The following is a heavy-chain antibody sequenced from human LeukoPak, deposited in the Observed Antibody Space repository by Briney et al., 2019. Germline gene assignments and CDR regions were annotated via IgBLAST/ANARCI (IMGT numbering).Heavy chain of an antibody. CDR1: GFTFSRIN. D-gene: IGHD3-3*01. J-gene: IGHJ4*01. CDR2: TWYDGTGT. CDR3: ARGFLDFDF. V-gene: IGHV3-33*01. Sequence: PAGSLRLSCVASGFTFSRINMHWVRQAPGKGLEWVALTWYDGTGTYYADSVKGRYTISRDDSKNTVYLQMNSLRAEDTAFYYCARGFLDFDFWGHGTLVTVSS.